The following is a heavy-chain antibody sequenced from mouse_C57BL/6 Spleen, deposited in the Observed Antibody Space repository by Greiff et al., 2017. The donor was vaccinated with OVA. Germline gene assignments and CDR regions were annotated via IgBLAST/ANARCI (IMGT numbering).Heavy chain of an antibody. D-gene: IGHD2-3*01. J-gene: IGHJ4*01. V-gene: IGHV5-9-1*02. CDR3: TRDGYYDYYAMDY. CDR1: GFTFSSYA. Sequence: EVKLVESGEGLVKPGGSLKLSCAASGFTFSSYAMSWVRQTPEKRLEWVAYISSGGDYIYYADTVKGRFTISRDNARNTLYLQMSSLKSEDTAMYYCTRDGYYDYYAMDYWGQGTSVTVSS. CDR2: ISSGGDYI.